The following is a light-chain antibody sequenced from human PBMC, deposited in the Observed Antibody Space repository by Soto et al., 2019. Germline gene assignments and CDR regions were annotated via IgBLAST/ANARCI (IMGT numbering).Light chain of an antibody. CDR1: QSVSSY. CDR3: QQRSNWPPLT. CDR2: DAS. V-gene: IGKV3-11*01. Sequence: EIVLTQSPATLYLSPGERATLSCRASQSVSSYLAWYQQKPGQAPRLLIYDASNRATGIPARFSGSVSGTDFTLTISSLEPEDFAVYYCQQRSNWPPLTFGGGTKVEIK. J-gene: IGKJ4*01.